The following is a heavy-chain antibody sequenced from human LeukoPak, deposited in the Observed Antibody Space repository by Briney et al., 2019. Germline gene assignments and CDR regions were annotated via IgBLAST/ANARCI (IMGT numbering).Heavy chain of an antibody. CDR1: GFTFDDYA. CDR3: AKARYSSGWYLDY. CDR2: ISWNSGSI. V-gene: IGHV3-9*01. Sequence: QPGRSLRLSCAASGFTFDDYAMHWVRQAPGKGLEWVSGISWNSGSIGYADSVKGRFTISRDNAKNSLYLQMNSLRAEDTALYYCAKARYSSGWYLDYWGQGTLVTVSS. J-gene: IGHJ4*02. D-gene: IGHD6-19*01.